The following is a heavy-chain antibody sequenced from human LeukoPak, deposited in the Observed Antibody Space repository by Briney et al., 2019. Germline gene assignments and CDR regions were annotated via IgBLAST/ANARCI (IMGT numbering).Heavy chain of an antibody. J-gene: IGHJ4*02. D-gene: IGHD6-19*01. V-gene: IGHV4-34*01. Sequence: SETLSLTCAVYGGSFSGYYWSWIRQPPGKGLEWIGEINHSGSTNYNPSLKSRVTISVDTPKNQFSLKLSSVTAADTAVYYCARTRRQWLGYFDYWGQGTLVTVSS. CDR1: GGSFSGYY. CDR3: ARTRRQWLGYFDY. CDR2: INHSGST.